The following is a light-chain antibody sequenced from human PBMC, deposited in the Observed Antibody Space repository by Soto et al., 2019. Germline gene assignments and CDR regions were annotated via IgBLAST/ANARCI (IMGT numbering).Light chain of an antibody. CDR1: SSDGGGYNY. CDR2: EVS. Sequence: QSALTQPASVSGSPGQSITISCTGTSSDGGGYNYVSWYQQHPGKAPKLMIYEVSNRPSGVSNRFSGSKSGNTASLTISGLQAEDEADYYYSSYTSSSTLVFGTGTKLTVL. CDR3: SSYTSSSTLV. V-gene: IGLV2-14*01. J-gene: IGLJ1*01.